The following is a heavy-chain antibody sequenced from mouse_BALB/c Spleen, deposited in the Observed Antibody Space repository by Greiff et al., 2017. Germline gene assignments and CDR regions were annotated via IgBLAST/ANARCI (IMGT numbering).Heavy chain of an antibody. CDR1: GFSLTSYG. CDR2: IWAGGST. D-gene: IGHD2-10*02. V-gene: IGHV2-9*02. J-gene: IGHJ1*01. CDR3: AREKYGNYGYFDV. Sequence: VKLMESGPGLVAPSQSLSITCTVSGFSLTSYGVHWVRQPPGKGLEWLGVIWAGGSTNYNSALMSRLSISKDNSKSQVFLKMNSLQTDDTAMYYCAREKYGNYGYFDVWGAGTTVTVSS.